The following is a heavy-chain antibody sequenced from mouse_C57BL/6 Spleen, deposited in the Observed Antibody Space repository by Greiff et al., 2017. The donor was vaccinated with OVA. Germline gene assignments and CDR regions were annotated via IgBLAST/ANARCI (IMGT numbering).Heavy chain of an antibody. V-gene: IGHV5-17*01. Sequence: EVKLVESGGGLVKPGGSLKLSCAASGFTFSDYGMHWVRQAPEKGLEWVAYISSGSSTIYYADTVKGRFTISRDNAKNTLFLQMTSRRSGDTAMYYCARSGGNYAMDYWGQGTSVTVSS. CDR2: ISSGSSTI. CDR3: ARSGGNYAMDY. J-gene: IGHJ4*01. CDR1: GFTFSDYG.